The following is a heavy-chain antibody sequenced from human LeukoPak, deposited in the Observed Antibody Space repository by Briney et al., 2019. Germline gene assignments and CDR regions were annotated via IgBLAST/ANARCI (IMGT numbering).Heavy chain of an antibody. D-gene: IGHD6-6*01. Sequence: GGSLRLSCAASGFTFSGDAMHWIRQAPGKGLEWVAFISCDGNKKYFADSMKGRFTISRDNSKNTLYLQMNSLRSEDTAIYYCAKDLATKYTLHYWGQGTLVTVSS. CDR3: AKDLATKYTLHY. CDR1: GFTFSGDA. CDR2: ISCDGNKK. J-gene: IGHJ4*02. V-gene: IGHV3-30*18.